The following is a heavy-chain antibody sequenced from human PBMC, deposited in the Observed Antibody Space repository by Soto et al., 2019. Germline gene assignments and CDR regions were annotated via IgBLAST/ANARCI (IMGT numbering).Heavy chain of an antibody. D-gene: IGHD6-19*01. J-gene: IGHJ4*02. Sequence: VQLVESGGGVVQPGRSLRLSCAASGFTFSDYAMHWVRQAPGKGLGWVAVVSHDGRNTHYADSVKGRFTISRDSSKNTVALEMTSLRAEDTAVYYCAKGGRQWLVTSDFNYWGQGALVTVSS. CDR2: VSHDGRNT. V-gene: IGHV3-30*18. CDR1: GFTFSDYA. CDR3: AKGGRQWLVTSDFNY.